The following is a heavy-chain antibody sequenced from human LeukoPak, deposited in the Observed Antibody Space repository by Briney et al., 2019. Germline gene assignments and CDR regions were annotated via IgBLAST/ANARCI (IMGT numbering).Heavy chain of an antibody. CDR1: GGSISSYY. J-gene: IGHJ6*03. D-gene: IGHD5-18*01. CDR2: IYYSGST. Sequence: PSETLSLTCTVSGGSISSYYWSWIRQPPGKGLEWIGYIYYSGSTNYNPSLKSRVTISVDTSKNQFSLKLSSVTAADTAVYYCARGINSPYSYGTAYMDVWGKGTTVTISS. V-gene: IGHV4-59*01. CDR3: ARGINSPYSYGTAYMDV.